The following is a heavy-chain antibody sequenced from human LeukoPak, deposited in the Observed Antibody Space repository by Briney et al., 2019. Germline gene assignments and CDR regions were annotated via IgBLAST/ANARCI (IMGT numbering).Heavy chain of an antibody. CDR3: ARRGGYSYGSDLNFDY. CDR1: GGSISSYY. CDR2: IYYSGST. V-gene: IGHV4-59*01. J-gene: IGHJ4*02. D-gene: IGHD5-18*01. Sequence: SETLSLTCTVSGGSISSYYWSWIRQPPGKGLEWIGYIYYSGSTNYNPSLKSRVTISVDTSKNQFSLKLSSVTAADTAVYYCARRGGYSYGSDLNFDYWGQGTLVTVSS.